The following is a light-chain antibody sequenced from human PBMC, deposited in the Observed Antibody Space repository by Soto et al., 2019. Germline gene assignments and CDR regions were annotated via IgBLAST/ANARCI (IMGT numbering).Light chain of an antibody. J-gene: IGKJ1*01. Sequence: DIQMTQSPSSLSAPVGDRVTITCRASQSISSYLNWYQQKPGKAPKLLIYAASSLQSGVPSRFSGSGSGTDFTLTISSLQPEDFATYYCQQSYXTPQTFGQGTKVDIK. CDR2: AAS. CDR1: QSISSY. V-gene: IGKV1-39*01. CDR3: QQSYXTPQT.